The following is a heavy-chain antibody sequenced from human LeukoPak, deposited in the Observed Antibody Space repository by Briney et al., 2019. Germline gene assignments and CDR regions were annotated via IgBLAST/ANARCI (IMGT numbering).Heavy chain of an antibody. CDR2: INPNSGGT. Sequence: ASVKVSCKASGYTFTGYYMHWVRQAPGQGLEWMGWINPNSGGTNYAQKFQGRVTMTRDTSISTAHMELSRLRSEDTAVYYCASETGTAMVRGNWFDPWGQGTLVTVSS. V-gene: IGHV1-2*02. CDR1: GYTFTGYY. CDR3: ASETGTAMVRGNWFDP. J-gene: IGHJ5*02. D-gene: IGHD5-18*01.